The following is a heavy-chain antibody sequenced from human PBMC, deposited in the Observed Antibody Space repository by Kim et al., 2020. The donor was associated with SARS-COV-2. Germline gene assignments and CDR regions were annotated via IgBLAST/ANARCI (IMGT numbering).Heavy chain of an antibody. D-gene: IGHD6-6*01. CDR1: GFTFSSYS. J-gene: IGHJ6*03. Sequence: GGSLRLSCAASGFTFSSYSMNWVRQAPGKGLEWVSSISSSSSYIYYADSVKGRFTISRDNAKNSLYLQMNSLRAEDTAVYYCARGPQLVGLYSYYYMDVWGKGTTVTVSS. CDR3: ARGPQLVGLYSYYYMDV. V-gene: IGHV3-21*01. CDR2: ISSSSSYI.